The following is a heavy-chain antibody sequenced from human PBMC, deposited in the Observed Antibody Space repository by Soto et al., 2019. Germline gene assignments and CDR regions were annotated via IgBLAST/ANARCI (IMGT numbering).Heavy chain of an antibody. Sequence: PGTPSETLSLTCAVYGGSFSGYYWSWIRQPPGKGLEWIGEINHSGSTNYNPSLKSRVTISVDTSKNQFSLKLSSVTAADTAVYYCARGRWTVAYAFDIWGQGTMVTVS. CDR3: ARGRWTVAYAFDI. J-gene: IGHJ3*02. V-gene: IGHV4-34*01. CDR1: GGSFSGYY. D-gene: IGHD6-19*01. CDR2: INHSGST.